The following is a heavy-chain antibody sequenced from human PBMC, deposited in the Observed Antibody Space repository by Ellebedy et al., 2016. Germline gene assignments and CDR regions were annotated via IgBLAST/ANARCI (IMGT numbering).Heavy chain of an antibody. V-gene: IGHV3-21*01. J-gene: IGHJ6*02. CDR3: ARDHTPHGSGSYFYYYYGMDV. CDR2: ISSSSSYI. Sequence: GESLKISCAASGFTFSSYSMNWVRQAPGKGLEWVSSISSSSSYIYYADSVKGRFTISRDNAKNSLYLQMNSLRAEDTAVYYCARDHTPHGSGSYFYYYYGMDVWGQGTTVTVSS. D-gene: IGHD3-10*01. CDR1: GFTFSSYS.